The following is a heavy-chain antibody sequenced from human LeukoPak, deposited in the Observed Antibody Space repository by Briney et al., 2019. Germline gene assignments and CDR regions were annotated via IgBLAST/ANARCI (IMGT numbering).Heavy chain of an antibody. CDR1: GFTFSSYA. D-gene: IGHD3-22*01. Sequence: PGGSLRLSCAASGFTFSSYAMSWVRQAPGKGLEWVSAISGSGGSTYYADSVKGRFTISRDNSKNTLYLQMNSLRAEDTAVYYCAKSPQWLLLRGAFDIWGQGTMVTVTS. J-gene: IGHJ3*02. CDR2: ISGSGGST. V-gene: IGHV3-23*01. CDR3: AKSPQWLLLRGAFDI.